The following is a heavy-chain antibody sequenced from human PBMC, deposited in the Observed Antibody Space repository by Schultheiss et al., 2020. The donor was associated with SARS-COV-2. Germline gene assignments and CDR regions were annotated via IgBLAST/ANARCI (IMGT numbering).Heavy chain of an antibody. CDR2: IDHSGST. V-gene: IGHV4-34*01. Sequence: SETLSLTCADYGGSFSGYYWSWIRQPPGKGLEWIGEIDHSGSTYYNPSLKGRVTISEDTSKAQISLNLTSITAADTAVYFCASYGDHYYFQHWGQGTLVTVSS. CDR1: GGSFSGYY. D-gene: IGHD4-17*01. CDR3: ASYGDHYYFQH. J-gene: IGHJ4*02.